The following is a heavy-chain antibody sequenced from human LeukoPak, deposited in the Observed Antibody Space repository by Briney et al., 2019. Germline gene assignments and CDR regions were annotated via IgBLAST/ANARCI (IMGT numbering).Heavy chain of an antibody. V-gene: IGHV3-21*01. J-gene: IGHJ3*02. D-gene: IGHD6-13*01. Sequence: GSLRLSCAASGFTFSSYSMNWVRQAPGKGLEWVSSISSSSSYIYYADSVKGRFTISRDNAKNSLYLQMNSLRAEDTAVYYCATENSSSWYGDAFDIWGQGTMVTVSS. CDR2: ISSSSSYI. CDR3: ATENSSSWYGDAFDI. CDR1: GFTFSSYS.